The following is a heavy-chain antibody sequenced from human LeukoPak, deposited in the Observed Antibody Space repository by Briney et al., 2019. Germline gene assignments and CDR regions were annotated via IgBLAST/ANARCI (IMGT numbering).Heavy chain of an antibody. CDR3: AREDCSSTSCYFEGNWFDP. Sequence: GGSLRLSCAASGFTFSSYWMSWVRQAPGKGLEWVANIKQDGSEKYYVGSVKGRFAISRDNAKNSLYLQMNSLRAEDTAVYYCAREDCSSTSCYFEGNWFDPWGQGTLVTVSS. V-gene: IGHV3-7*01. CDR1: GFTFSSYW. D-gene: IGHD2-2*01. J-gene: IGHJ5*02. CDR2: IKQDGSEK.